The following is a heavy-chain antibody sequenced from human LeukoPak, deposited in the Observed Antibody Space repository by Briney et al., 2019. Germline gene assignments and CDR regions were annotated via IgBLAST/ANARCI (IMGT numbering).Heavy chain of an antibody. CDR1: GFTFSREW. Sequence: GGSLRLSCSASGFTFSREWMHWVRQRPGEGLVRVARSNEDGSFTGYADSVQGRFTISRDNAKNTLYLQMNSLRADDTAVYYCATLGTSWRKPYWGQGILVTVSS. D-gene: IGHD3-16*01. CDR2: SNEDGSFT. V-gene: IGHV3-74*01. J-gene: IGHJ4*02. CDR3: ATLGTSWRKPY.